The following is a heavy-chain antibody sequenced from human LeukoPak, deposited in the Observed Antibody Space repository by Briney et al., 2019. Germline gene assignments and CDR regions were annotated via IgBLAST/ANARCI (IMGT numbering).Heavy chain of an antibody. CDR2: ITCGSSYI. J-gene: IGHJ6*03. V-gene: IGHV3-21*01. CDR1: GFTFSSYN. CDR3: ARDPYSGSYGNYYYYFMDV. D-gene: IGHD1-26*01. Sequence: GGSLRLSCAASGFTFSSYNMNWVRQAPGKGLEWVSSITCGSSYIYYADSVKGRFTISRDNAKNSLYLQMNSLRAEDTAVYYCARDPYSGSYGNYYYYFMDVWGKGTTVTISS.